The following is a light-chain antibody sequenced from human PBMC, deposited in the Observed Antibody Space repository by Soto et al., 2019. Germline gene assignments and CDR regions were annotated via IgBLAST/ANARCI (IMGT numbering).Light chain of an antibody. CDR1: QTIFSW. CDR2: KAS. Sequence: IQMTQSPSTLSASVEDRVSITCRASQTIFSWLAWYQQKPGKAPKLLTYKASSLESGVPSRYNGSGSGTEFTLTITGLQPDDFATYYCQQYNSYPYSFGRGTRLEIK. V-gene: IGKV1-5*03. J-gene: IGKJ2*03. CDR3: QQYNSYPYS.